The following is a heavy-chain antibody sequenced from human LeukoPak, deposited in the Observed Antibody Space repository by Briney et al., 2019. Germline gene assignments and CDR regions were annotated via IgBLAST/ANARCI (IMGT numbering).Heavy chain of an antibody. J-gene: IGHJ2*01. Sequence: PGGSLRLSCAASGFTFSSYWMSWVRQAPGKGLEWVANIKQDGSEKYYVDSVKGRFTISRDNAKNSLYLQMNSLRAEDTAVYYCARDTELYDFWSGPHTRHWYFDLWGRGTLVTVSS. CDR3: ARDTELYDFWSGPHTRHWYFDL. D-gene: IGHD3-3*01. CDR2: IKQDGSEK. V-gene: IGHV3-7*01. CDR1: GFTFSSYW.